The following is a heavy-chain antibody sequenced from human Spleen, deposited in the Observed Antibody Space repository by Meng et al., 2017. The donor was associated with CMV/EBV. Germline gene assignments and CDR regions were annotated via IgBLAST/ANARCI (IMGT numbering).Heavy chain of an antibody. CDR1: GGTFSSYT. V-gene: IGHV1-69*02. J-gene: IGHJ3*02. D-gene: IGHD1-7*01. Sequence: SVKVSCKASGGTFSSYTISWVRQAPGQGLEWMGRIIPILGIANYAQKFQGRVTITADKSTSTAYMELSSLRSEDTAVYYCARASGTGTTLRTSDAFDIWGQGTTVTVSS. CDR2: IIPILGIA. CDR3: ARASGTGTTLRTSDAFDI.